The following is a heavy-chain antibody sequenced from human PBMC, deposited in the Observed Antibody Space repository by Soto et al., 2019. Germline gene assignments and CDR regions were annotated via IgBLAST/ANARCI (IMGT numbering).Heavy chain of an antibody. CDR1: GFTVSNNY. Sequence: PGGSLRLSCAASGFTVSNNYMSWVRQAPGEGLEWVSVIYNGGSTYYGDSMKGRFTISRDISQNTLYLQMNSLRVEDTAVYYCARGHYGSPPGYPDYWGQGTLVTVSA. CDR3: ARGHYGSPPGYPDY. D-gene: IGHD3-10*01. J-gene: IGHJ4*02. CDR2: IYNGGST. V-gene: IGHV3-66*01.